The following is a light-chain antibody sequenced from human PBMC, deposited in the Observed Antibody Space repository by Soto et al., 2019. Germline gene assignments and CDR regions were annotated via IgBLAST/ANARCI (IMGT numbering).Light chain of an antibody. V-gene: IGLV2-23*01. Sequence: QSVLTQAASVSGSPGQSITISCTGTSSDVGSYNLVSWYQQYPGKVPKLMIYEDSKRPSGVSNRFSGSKSGNTASLTISGLQAEDEADYYCCSYAGSSTVVFGGGTKLTVL. CDR2: EDS. J-gene: IGLJ2*01. CDR3: CSYAGSSTVV. CDR1: SSDVGSYNL.